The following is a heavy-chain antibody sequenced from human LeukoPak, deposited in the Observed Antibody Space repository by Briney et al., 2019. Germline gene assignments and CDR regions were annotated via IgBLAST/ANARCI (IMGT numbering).Heavy chain of an antibody. D-gene: IGHD4-17*01. J-gene: IGHJ4*02. CDR2: ISSSSSYT. Sequence: GGSLRLSCAASGFTFSDYYMSWTRQAPGKGLEWVSYISSSSSYTNYADSVKGRFTISRDNAKNSLYLQMNSLRAEDTAVYYCARDRDGDYEDYFDYWGQGTLVTVSS. CDR1: GFTFSDYY. CDR3: ARDRDGDYEDYFDY. V-gene: IGHV3-11*06.